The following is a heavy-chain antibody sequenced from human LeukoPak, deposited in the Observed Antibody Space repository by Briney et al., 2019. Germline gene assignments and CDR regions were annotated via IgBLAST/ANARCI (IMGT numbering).Heavy chain of an antibody. V-gene: IGHV3-30*04. D-gene: IGHD6-19*01. Sequence: PGGSLRLSCVASGFTFVHFSMHWVRQAPGKGLEWVAFVSGEQTDKYYADSVKGRFTISRDNSRNTLFLEMNSLRPDDTAVYYCARDQPGTYTMSSTSGQGTLVTVSS. J-gene: IGHJ5*02. CDR1: GFTFVHFS. CDR2: VSGEQTDK. CDR3: ARDQPGTYTMSST.